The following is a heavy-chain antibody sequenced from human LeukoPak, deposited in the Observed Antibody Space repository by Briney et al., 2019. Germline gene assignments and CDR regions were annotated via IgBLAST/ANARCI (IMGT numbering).Heavy chain of an antibody. Sequence: GGSLRLSCAASGFTFGSYGMHWVRQAPGKGLEWVSYVSSSSTIYYADSVKGRFTISRDNAKDSLYLQMNSLRAEDTAAYYCARDIEENSGSYYG. CDR2: VSSSSTI. V-gene: IGHV3-48*01. D-gene: IGHD1-26*01. CDR1: GFTFGSYG. J-gene: IGHJ6*01. CDR3: ARDIEENSGSYYG.